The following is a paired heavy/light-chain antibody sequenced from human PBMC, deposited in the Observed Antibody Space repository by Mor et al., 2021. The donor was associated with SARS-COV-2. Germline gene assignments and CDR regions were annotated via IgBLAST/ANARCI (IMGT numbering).Light chain of an antibody. CDR2: DVS. Sequence: QSALTQPASVSGSPGQSITISCTGTSSDVGGYNSVSWYQQHPGKAPKLMIYDVSNRPSGVSNRFSGSKSGNTASLTISGLQAEDEADYYCSSYTSTSTVVFGGGTKLTVL. CDR1: SSDVGGYNS. J-gene: IGLJ3*02. V-gene: IGLV2-14*01. CDR3: SSYTSTSTVV.
Heavy chain of an antibody. CDR3: AKEGFTYGYPDAFDI. CDR2: ISRSGGST. Sequence: EVQLLESGGGLVQPGGSLRLSCAASGFTFSTYAMTWVRQAPGKGLEWVSTISRSGGSTYCADSVKGRFTISRDTSKNTLYLQMNSLRAEDTAVYYCAKEGFTYGYPDAFDIWGQGTMVTVSS. CDR1: GFTFSTYA. V-gene: IGHV3-23*01. J-gene: IGHJ3*02. D-gene: IGHD5-18*01.